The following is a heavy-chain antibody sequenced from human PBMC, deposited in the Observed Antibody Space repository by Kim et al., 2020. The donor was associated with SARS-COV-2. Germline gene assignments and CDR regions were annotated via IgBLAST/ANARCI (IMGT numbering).Heavy chain of an antibody. V-gene: IGHV3-21*05. CDR2: ISVSASDI. CDR3: VRDAPDNGAAQMGY. Sequence: GGSLRLSCEGSGFTFGFYSMNWVRQAPGKGSEWVSYISVSASDIKYADSVKGRFTISRDDAKNSMYLQMDSLRAEDTAVYYCVRDAPDNGAAQMGYWGQGTRVSVSS. J-gene: IGHJ4*02. CDR1: GFTFGFYS. D-gene: IGHD4-17*01.